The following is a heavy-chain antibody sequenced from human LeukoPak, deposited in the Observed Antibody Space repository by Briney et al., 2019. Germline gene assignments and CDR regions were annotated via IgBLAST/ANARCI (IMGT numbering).Heavy chain of an antibody. Sequence: PSETLSLTCAVYGGSFSGYYWSWIRQPPGKGLEWIGEINHSGSTNYNPSLKGRVTISVDTSKNQFSLKLSSVTAADTAVYYCARAPNWNYVWFDPWGQGTLVTVSS. CDR2: INHSGST. V-gene: IGHV4-34*01. CDR3: ARAPNWNYVWFDP. D-gene: IGHD1-7*01. J-gene: IGHJ5*02. CDR1: GGSFSGYY.